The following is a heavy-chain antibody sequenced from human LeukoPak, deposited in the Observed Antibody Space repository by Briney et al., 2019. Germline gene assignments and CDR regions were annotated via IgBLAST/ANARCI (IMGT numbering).Heavy chain of an antibody. CDR1: GFTFSSYA. CDR3: AKDERNWNYNLASQTYD. V-gene: IGHV3-23*01. CDR2: ISGSGVST. J-gene: IGHJ4*02. Sequence: GGSLRLSCATSGFTFSSYAMSWVRQAPGKGLEWVSAISGSGVSTYYADSVKGRFTVSRDNSKNTLYLQMSSLRAEDTAVYYCAKDERNWNYNLASQTYDWGQGTLVTVSS. D-gene: IGHD1-7*01.